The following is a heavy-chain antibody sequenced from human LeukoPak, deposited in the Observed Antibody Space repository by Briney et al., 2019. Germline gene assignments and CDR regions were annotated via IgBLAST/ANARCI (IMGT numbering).Heavy chain of an antibody. CDR3: AGRGFYSNYRWVELHFDY. D-gene: IGHD4-11*01. CDR2: INPNSGGT. Sequence: ASVKVSCKASGYTFTGYYMHYVRQAPGQGLEWMGWINPNSGGTHYAQKFQGRVTMTRDTSVNTIYMELSGLRSDDTAVYYCAGRGFYSNYRWVELHFDYWGQGTLVTVSS. CDR1: GYTFTGYY. J-gene: IGHJ4*02. V-gene: IGHV1-2*02.